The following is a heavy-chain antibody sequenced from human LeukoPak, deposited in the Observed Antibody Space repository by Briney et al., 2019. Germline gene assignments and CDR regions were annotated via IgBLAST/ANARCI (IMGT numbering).Heavy chain of an antibody. J-gene: IGHJ6*02. CDR3: ATYTHWVAGDV. Sequence: GGSLRLSCAASVFTFSDSWMSWVRQAAGKELDWVANMNQDGSEKDYVDSVKGRFTISRDNARNSLYLQMGSLRAEDTAVYYCATYTHWVAGDVWGQGTTVTVSS. CDR1: VFTFSDSW. D-gene: IGHD3-16*01. V-gene: IGHV3-7*01. CDR2: MNQDGSEK.